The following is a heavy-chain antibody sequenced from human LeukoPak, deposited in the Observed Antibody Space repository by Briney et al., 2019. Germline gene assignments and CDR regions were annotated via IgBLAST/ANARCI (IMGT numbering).Heavy chain of an antibody. V-gene: IGHV5-51*01. CDR3: ARKQFYGSGSSIDY. CDR2: IYVGDSDT. J-gene: IGHJ4*02. Sequence: GESLKISCKGSGYSFTSYWIGLVRQMPGKGLEGVVIIYVGDSDTIYSPSFQGPVTISADKSISTAYLQWNSLKASDTAMYYCARKQFYGSGSSIDYWGQGTLVTVSS. D-gene: IGHD3-10*01. CDR1: GYSFTSYW.